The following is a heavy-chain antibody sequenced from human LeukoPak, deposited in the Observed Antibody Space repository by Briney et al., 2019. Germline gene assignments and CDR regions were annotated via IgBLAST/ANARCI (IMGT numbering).Heavy chain of an antibody. V-gene: IGHV3-66*01. Sequence: GGSLRLSCAASGFTLSINYMSWVPHAPGKGLEWVSVIYSGGSTYYADSVKGRFTISRDNSKNTLYLQMDSLRAEDKAVYYCARSSSSQPYFDYWGQGTLVTVCS. D-gene: IGHD6-13*01. CDR3: ARSSSSQPYFDY. CDR1: GFTLSINY. J-gene: IGHJ4*02. CDR2: IYSGGST.